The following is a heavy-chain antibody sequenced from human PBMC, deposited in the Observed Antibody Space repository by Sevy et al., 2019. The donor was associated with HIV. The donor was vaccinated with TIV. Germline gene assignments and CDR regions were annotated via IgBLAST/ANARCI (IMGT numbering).Heavy chain of an antibody. CDR2: LYDTGST. V-gene: IGHV4-59*01. J-gene: IGHJ6*02. CDR1: GGSMGSYY. Sequence: SETLSLTCTVSGGSMGSYYWTWIRQPPGKGLEWIGYLYDTGSTNYNPSLESRVTISIDKSKNQFSLNLSYVTAGDTAVYYCAREGGLVDYGMDVWGQGITVTVSS. D-gene: IGHD3-9*01. CDR3: AREGGLVDYGMDV.